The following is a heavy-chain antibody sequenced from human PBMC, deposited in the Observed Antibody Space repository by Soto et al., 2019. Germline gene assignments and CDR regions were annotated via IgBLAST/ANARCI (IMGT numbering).Heavy chain of an antibody. J-gene: IGHJ4*02. D-gene: IGHD2-15*01. V-gene: IGHV3-11*01. CDR3: ARDAKTYSPPSYYFDY. CDR1: GFTFSDYY. Sequence: GGSLRLSCAASGFTFSDYYMSWIRQAPGKGLEWVSYISSSGSTIYYADSVKGRFTISRDNAKNSLYLQMNSLRAEDTAVYYCARDAKTYSPPSYYFDYWGQGTLVTVSS. CDR2: ISSSGSTI.